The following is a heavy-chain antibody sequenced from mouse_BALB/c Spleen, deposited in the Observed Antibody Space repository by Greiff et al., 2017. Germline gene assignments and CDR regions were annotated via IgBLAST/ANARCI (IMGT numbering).Heavy chain of an antibody. CDR3: TTGTGEDAMDY. Sequence: QVQLQQPGAELVKPGASVKMSCKASGCTFTSYWMHWVKQRPGQGLEWIGVIDPSDSYTSYNQKFKGKATLTVDTSSSTAYMQLSSLTSEDSAVYYCTTGTGEDAMDYWGQGTSVTVSS. D-gene: IGHD4-1*01. J-gene: IGHJ4*01. V-gene: IGHV1S127*01. CDR1: GCTFTSYW. CDR2: IDPSDSYT.